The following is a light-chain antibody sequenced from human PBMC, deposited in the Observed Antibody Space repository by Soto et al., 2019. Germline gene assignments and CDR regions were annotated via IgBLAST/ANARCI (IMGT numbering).Light chain of an antibody. CDR3: QQYATSPPMYT. Sequence: EIVLTQSPGTLSLSPGERATLSCRASQSVTSGYLGWYQQKPGQAPRLLIYGASSRATGISDRFSGSVSGTDFALTISRLEPEDFAVYYCQQYATSPPMYTFGQGTKVEIK. CDR1: QSVTSGY. J-gene: IGKJ2*01. CDR2: GAS. V-gene: IGKV3-20*01.